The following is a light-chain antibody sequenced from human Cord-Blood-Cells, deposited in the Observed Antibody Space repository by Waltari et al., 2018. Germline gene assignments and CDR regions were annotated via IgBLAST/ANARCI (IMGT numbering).Light chain of an antibody. Sequence: LTQPHSVSESPGKTVTISCTGTSSDVARYNLVPWYQQHPGKAPKLMIYEGSKRPSGVSNRFSGSKSGNTASLTISGLQAEDEADYYCCSYAGSSTWVFGGGTKLTVL. CDR1: SSDVARYNL. J-gene: IGLJ3*02. CDR3: CSYAGSSTWV. CDR2: EGS. V-gene: IGLV2-23*01.